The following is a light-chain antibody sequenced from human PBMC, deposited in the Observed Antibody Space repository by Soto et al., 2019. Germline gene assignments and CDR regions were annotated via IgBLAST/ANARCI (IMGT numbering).Light chain of an antibody. V-gene: IGLV1-40*01. CDR1: SSNIGAGSD. CDR3: QSYDSSRRAWV. Sequence: QSVVTQPPSLSGAPGQTITISCTGSSSNIGAGSDVHWFQHLPGTAPKVLIYGNNNRPSGVPDRFSGSKSGTSGSLAITGLQAEDEADYYCQSYDSSRRAWVFGGGTQLTVL. CDR2: GNN. J-gene: IGLJ3*02.